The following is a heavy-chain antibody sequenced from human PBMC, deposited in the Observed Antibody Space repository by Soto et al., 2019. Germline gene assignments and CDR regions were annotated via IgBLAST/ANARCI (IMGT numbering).Heavy chain of an antibody. V-gene: IGHV1-69*13. D-gene: IGHD3-10*01. J-gene: IGHJ3*02. Sequence: LVKVSCKASGGTFSSYAISWVRQAPGQGLEWMGGIIPIFGTANYAQKFQGRVTITADESTSTAYMELSSLRSEDTAVYYCASVREAKDGSVPPLAAFDIWGQGTMVTVSS. CDR2: IIPIFGTA. CDR1: GGTFSSYA. CDR3: ASVREAKDGSVPPLAAFDI.